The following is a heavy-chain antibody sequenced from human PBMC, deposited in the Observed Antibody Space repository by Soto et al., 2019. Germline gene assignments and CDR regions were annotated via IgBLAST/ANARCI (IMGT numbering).Heavy chain of an antibody. CDR2: MNPNSGNT. V-gene: IGHV1-8*01. D-gene: IGHD6-13*01. CDR3: AREHSSSWRFDY. Sequence: QVQLVQSGAEVKKPGASVKVSCKASGYTFTSYDINWVRQATGQGLEWMGWMNPNSGNTGYAQKFQGRGTMTRNTSISTAYMELSSLRSEATAVYYCAREHSSSWRFDYWGQGTLVTVSS. CDR1: GYTFTSYD. J-gene: IGHJ4*02.